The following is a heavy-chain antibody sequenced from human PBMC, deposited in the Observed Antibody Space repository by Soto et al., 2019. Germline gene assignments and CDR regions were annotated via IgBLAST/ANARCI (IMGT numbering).Heavy chain of an antibody. Sequence: SETLSLTCAVYGGSFSGYYWSWIRQPPGKGLEWIGEINHSGSTNYNPSLKSRVTISVDTSKNQFYLKLSSVTAADTAVYYCARGHITVTTSPYCFDPWGQGTPVTVSS. CDR3: ARGHITVTTSPYCFDP. CDR2: INHSGST. J-gene: IGHJ5*02. CDR1: GGSFSGYY. D-gene: IGHD4-4*01. V-gene: IGHV4-34*01.